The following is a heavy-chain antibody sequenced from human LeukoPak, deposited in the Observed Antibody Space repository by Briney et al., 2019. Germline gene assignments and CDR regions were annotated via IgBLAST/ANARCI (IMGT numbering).Heavy chain of an antibody. Sequence: SETLSLTCTVSGGSISRGRYYWDWIRQPPGKGLEWIGSIYHSGSTYYNPSLKSRVTISVDTSKNQFSLKLSSVTAADTAVYYCARVRGQWLVVDAFDIWGQGTMVTVSS. CDR3: ARVRGQWLVVDAFDI. CDR2: IYHSGST. J-gene: IGHJ3*02. V-gene: IGHV4-39*07. D-gene: IGHD6-19*01. CDR1: GGSISRGRYY.